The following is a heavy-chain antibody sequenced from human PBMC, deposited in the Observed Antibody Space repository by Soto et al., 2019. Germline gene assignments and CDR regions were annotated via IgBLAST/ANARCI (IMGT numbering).Heavy chain of an antibody. D-gene: IGHD4-17*01. J-gene: IGHJ4*02. CDR1: GYSFTSYW. Sequence: PGESLKISCKGSGYSFTSYWISWLRQMPGKGLEWMGRIDPSDSYTNYSPSFQGHVTISADKSISTAYLQWSSLKASDTAMYYCASRTVTTGDYWGQGTLVTVSS. CDR2: IDPSDSYT. CDR3: ASRTVTTGDY. V-gene: IGHV5-10-1*01.